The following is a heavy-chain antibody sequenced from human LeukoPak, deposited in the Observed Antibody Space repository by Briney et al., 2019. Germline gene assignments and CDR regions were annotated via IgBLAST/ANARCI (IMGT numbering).Heavy chain of an antibody. V-gene: IGHV3-30*02. CDR2: IRYEGTSN. Sequence: GESLRLSCATAGFTFSKYGLHWVRQAPGKGLEWLAFIRYEGTSNYYSDSVKGRFTISRDFPKNTLYLQMNNLRAEDTAVYYCVKDTQTFFYGSGSYFSGFDSWGQGTLVTVSP. D-gene: IGHD3-10*01. J-gene: IGHJ4*02. CDR3: VKDTQTFFYGSGSYFSGFDS. CDR1: GFTFSKYG.